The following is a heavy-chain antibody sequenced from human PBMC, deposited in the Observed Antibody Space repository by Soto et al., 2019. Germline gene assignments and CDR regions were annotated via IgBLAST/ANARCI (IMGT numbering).Heavy chain of an antibody. D-gene: IGHD6-13*01. Sequence: ASVKVSCKASGGTFSSYAISWVRQAPGQGLEWMGGIIPIFGTANYAQKFQGRVTITADESTSTAYMELSSLRSEDTAVYYCARTQQKLGWFAPWGQGTLVTVSS. CDR1: GGTFSSYA. CDR2: IIPIFGTA. CDR3: ARTQQKLGWFAP. V-gene: IGHV1-69*13. J-gene: IGHJ5*02.